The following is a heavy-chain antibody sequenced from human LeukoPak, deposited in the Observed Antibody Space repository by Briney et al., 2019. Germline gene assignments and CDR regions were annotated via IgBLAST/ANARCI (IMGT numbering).Heavy chain of an antibody. Sequence: GGSLRLSCAASGFTFPSYAMSWVRQAPGKGLEWVSGITNSGGNTYYADSVKGRFTISRDNCKSTLYLQMNSLRAEDTAVFYCAKGGQTDRFDYWGQGALVTVSS. CDR3: AKGGQTDRFDY. J-gene: IGHJ4*02. D-gene: IGHD5-12*01. CDR2: ITNSGGNT. CDR1: GFTFPSYA. V-gene: IGHV3-23*01.